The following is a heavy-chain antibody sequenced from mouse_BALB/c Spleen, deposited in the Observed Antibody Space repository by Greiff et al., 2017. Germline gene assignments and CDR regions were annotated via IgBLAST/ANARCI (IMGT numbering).Heavy chain of an antibody. CDR1: GFTFSSYG. D-gene: IGHD1-1*01. Sequence: EVKLVESGGDLVKPGGSLKLSCAASGFTFSSYGMSWVRQTPDKRLEWVATISSGGSYTYYPDSVKGRFTISRDNAKNTLYLQMSSLKSEDTAMYYCARHGSSYYFDYWGQGTTLTVSS. J-gene: IGHJ2*01. CDR2: ISSGGSYT. CDR3: ARHGSSYYFDY. V-gene: IGHV5-6*02.